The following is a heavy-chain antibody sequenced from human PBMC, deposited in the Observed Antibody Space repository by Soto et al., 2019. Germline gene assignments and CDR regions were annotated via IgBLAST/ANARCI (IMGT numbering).Heavy chain of an antibody. CDR2: IIPIFGTA. CDR1: GGTFSSYA. J-gene: IGHJ6*02. V-gene: IGHV1-69*13. Sequence: GASVKVSCKASGGTFSSYAISWVRQAPGQGLEWMGGIIPIFGTANYAQKFQGRVTITADESTSTAYMELNSLRAEDTAVYYCAKDSGRDLADRTSIFGVVTPYYYYYGMDVWGQGTTVTVSS. D-gene: IGHD3-3*01. CDR3: AKDSGRDLADRTSIFGVVTPYYYYYGMDV.